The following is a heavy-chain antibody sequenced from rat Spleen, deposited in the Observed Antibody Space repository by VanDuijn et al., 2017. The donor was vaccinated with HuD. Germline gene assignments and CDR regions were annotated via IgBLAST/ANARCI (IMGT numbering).Heavy chain of an antibody. Sequence: EVQRVESGGGLVQPGRSLELSCVASGFTFSDFGMTWIRQAPGKGLEWVAYISRHSGTIYYADTVKGRFNISRDNAKNTLSLQLSSLSTEDTAFYYCASGIPRWFAYWGQGTLVTVSS. D-gene: IGHD2-2*01. CDR1: GFTFSDFG. J-gene: IGHJ3*01. CDR3: ASGIPRWFAY. CDR2: ISRHSGTI. V-gene: IGHV5-34*01.